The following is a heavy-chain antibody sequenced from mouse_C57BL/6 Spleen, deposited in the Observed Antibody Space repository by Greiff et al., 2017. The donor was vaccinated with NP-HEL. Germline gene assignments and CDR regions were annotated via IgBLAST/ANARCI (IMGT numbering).Heavy chain of an antibody. CDR2: ISYDGSN. Sequence: EVQLQESGPGLVKPSQSLSLTCSVTGYSITSGYYWNWIRQFPGNKLEWMGYISYDGSNNYNPSLKNRISITRDTSKNQFFLKLNSVTTEDTATYYCARVYGYDGSWFAYWGQGTLVTVSA. J-gene: IGHJ3*01. CDR3: ARVYGYDGSWFAY. CDR1: GYSITSGYY. D-gene: IGHD2-2*01. V-gene: IGHV3-6*01.